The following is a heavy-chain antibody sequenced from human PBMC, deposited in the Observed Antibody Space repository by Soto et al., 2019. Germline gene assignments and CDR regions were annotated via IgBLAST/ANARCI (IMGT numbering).Heavy chain of an antibody. D-gene: IGHD2-21*02. Sequence: GGSLRLSCAASGFTFSSYDMHWVRQAPGKGLEWVAVIWYDGSNKYYADSVKGRFTISRDNSKNTLYLQMNSLRAEDTAVYYCARSLERRDGEYCGGDCYYYYYGMDVWGQGTTVTVSS. CDR1: GFTFSSYD. J-gene: IGHJ6*02. V-gene: IGHV3-33*01. CDR3: ARSLERRDGEYCGGDCYYYYYGMDV. CDR2: IWYDGSNK.